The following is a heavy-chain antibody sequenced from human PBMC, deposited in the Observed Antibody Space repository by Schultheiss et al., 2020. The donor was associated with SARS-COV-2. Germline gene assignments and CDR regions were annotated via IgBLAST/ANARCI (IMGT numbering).Heavy chain of an antibody. J-gene: IGHJ4*02. CDR1: GGSFSDYY. D-gene: IGHD3-22*01. V-gene: IGHV4-34*01. CDR3: ARDSSGYLGG. CDR2: IDHSGST. Sequence: SETLSLTCAVYGGSFSDYYWSWIRQPPGKGLEWIGEIDHSGSTNYNPSLKSRVTISVDTSKNQFSLKLSSVTAADTAVYYCARDSSGYLGGWGQGTLVTVSS.